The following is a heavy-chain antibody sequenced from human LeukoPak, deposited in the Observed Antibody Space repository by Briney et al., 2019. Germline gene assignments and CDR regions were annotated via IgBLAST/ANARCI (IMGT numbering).Heavy chain of an antibody. CDR3: ARDAYYYDSSGYYYGPFDY. CDR2: IIPIFGTA. Sequence: SVKVSCKASGGTFSSYAISWVRQAPGQGLEWMGGIIPIFGTANYAQKFQGRVTITTDESTSTAYMELSSLRSEDTAVYYCARDAYYYDSSGYYYGPFDYWGKGTLVTVSS. J-gene: IGHJ4*02. V-gene: IGHV1-69*05. CDR1: GGTFSSYA. D-gene: IGHD3-22*01.